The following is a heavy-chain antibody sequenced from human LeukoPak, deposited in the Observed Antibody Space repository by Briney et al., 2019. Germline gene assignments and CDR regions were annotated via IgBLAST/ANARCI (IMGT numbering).Heavy chain of an antibody. CDR3: AKFSWYGQFDY. V-gene: IGHV4-61*02. J-gene: IGHJ4*02. CDR1: GGSISSGSYY. Sequence: SETLSLTCTVSGGSISSGSYYWSWIRQPAGKGLEWIGRIYTSGSTNYNPSLKSRVTISVDTSKNQFSLKLSSVTAADTAVYYCAKFSWYGQFDYWGQGTLVTVSS. D-gene: IGHD6-13*01. CDR2: IYTSGST.